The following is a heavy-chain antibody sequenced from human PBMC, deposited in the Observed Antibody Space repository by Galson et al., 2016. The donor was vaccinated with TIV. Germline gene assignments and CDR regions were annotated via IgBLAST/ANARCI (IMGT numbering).Heavy chain of an antibody. CDR2: IYDDGKK. J-gene: IGHJ6*02. D-gene: IGHD2-21*01. CDR3: ARGRRHCGSECFLRYYYGMDV. V-gene: IGHV3-66*02. Sequence: SLRLSCAASGLSVTDNSMTWVRQAPGQGLEWVALIYDDGKKMYADSVQGRFTISRDSSKNVLYLQMTSLRGDDTAVYFCARGRRHCGSECFLRYYYGMDVWGQGTAVTV. CDR1: GLSVTDNS.